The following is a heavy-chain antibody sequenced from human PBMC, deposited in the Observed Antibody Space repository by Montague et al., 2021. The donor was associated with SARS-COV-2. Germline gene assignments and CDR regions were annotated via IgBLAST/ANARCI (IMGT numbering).Heavy chain of an antibody. CDR1: GGSISSGGYY. V-gene: IGHV4-31*03. CDR3: ARATRSIVVLNWFDP. Sequence: TLSLTCTVSGGSISSGGYYWSWIRQHPGKGLEWIGYIYYSGSTYYNPSPKSRVTISVDTSKNQFSLKLSSVTAADTAVYYCARATRSIVVLNWFDPWGQGTLGTVSS. J-gene: IGHJ5*02. CDR2: IYYSGST. D-gene: IGHD3-22*01.